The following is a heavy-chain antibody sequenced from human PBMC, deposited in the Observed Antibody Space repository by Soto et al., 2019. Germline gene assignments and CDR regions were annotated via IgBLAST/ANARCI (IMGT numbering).Heavy chain of an antibody. CDR3: ASGGLWNAFDI. D-gene: IGHD3-10*01. CDR1: GGSISSSSYY. J-gene: IGHJ3*02. CDR2: IYYSGST. V-gene: IGHV4-39*01. Sequence: QLQLQESGPGLVKPSETLSLTCTVSGGSISSSSYYWGWIRQPPGKGLEWIGSIYYSGSTYYNPSLKSRVTISVDTSKNQFSLKLSSVTAADTAVYYCASGGLWNAFDIWGQGTMVTVSS.